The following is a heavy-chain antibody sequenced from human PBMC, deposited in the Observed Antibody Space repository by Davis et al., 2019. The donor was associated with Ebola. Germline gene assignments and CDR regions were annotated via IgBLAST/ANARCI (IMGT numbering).Heavy chain of an antibody. CDR2: ITSGGSTN. Sequence: GGSLRLSCEASGFTFSRYGMHWVRQAPGKGLKWLSYITSGGSTNSYADSVKGRFTVSRDNARNSLFLQMNSLREEDTGMYYCARGRWNYAMDYWGLGTLVIVSS. CDR3: ARGRWNYAMDY. D-gene: IGHD1-7*01. V-gene: IGHV3-48*02. J-gene: IGHJ4*02. CDR1: GFTFSRYG.